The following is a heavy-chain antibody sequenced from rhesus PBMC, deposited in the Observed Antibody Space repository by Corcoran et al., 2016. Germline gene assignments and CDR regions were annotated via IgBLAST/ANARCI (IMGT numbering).Heavy chain of an antibody. V-gene: IGHV5-20*02. CDR1: GYSFTSYW. D-gene: IGHD3-3*01. CDR2: IDPSDSDT. Sequence: EVQLVQSGAEVKRPGESLKISCKTSGYSFTSYWILCVRHLPVTGLEWRGAIDPSDSDTRYSPSFQGQVTISADKSISTAYLQWSSLKASDTATYYCAKDDFWSGYFIDYWGQGVLVTVSS. CDR3: AKDDFWSGYFIDY. J-gene: IGHJ4*01.